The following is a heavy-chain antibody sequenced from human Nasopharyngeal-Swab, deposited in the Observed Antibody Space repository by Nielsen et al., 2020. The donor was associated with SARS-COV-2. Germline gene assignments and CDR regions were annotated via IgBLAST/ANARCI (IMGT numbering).Heavy chain of an antibody. CDR1: GGSFSGYY. CDR2: IYHSGST. V-gene: IGHV4-34*01. Sequence: SETLSLTCAVYGGSFSGYYWSWIRQPPEKGLEWIGSIYHSGSTYYNPSLKSRVTISIDTSKNQFSLKLTSVTAADTAVYYCATSPPYDAFDFWGQGIMVTVSS. J-gene: IGHJ3*01. CDR3: ATSPPYDAFDF.